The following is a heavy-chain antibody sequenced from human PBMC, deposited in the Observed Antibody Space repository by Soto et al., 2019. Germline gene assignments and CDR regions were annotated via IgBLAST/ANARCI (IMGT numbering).Heavy chain of an antibody. CDR1: GGSISSDYYY. CDR2: IYSSGNT. D-gene: IGHD7-27*01. Sequence: SETLSLTCTVSGGSISSDYYYWSLIRQPPGKGLEWIGYIYSSGNTYYNPSLKSRVTISVDTSKNQFSLKLSSVTAADTAVYYCVISRWGIGWFDPWGQGALVTVSS. CDR3: VISRWGIGWFDP. V-gene: IGHV4-30-4*01. J-gene: IGHJ5*02.